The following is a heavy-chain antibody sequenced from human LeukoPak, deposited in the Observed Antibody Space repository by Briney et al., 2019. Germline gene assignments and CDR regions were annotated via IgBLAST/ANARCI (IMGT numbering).Heavy chain of an antibody. J-gene: IGHJ6*03. CDR3: ARVRSGYDTYYYYYYYMDV. V-gene: IGHV4-59*01. Sequence: SETLSLTCTVSGGSISSYYWSWIRQPPGKGLEWIGYIYYSGSTNYNPSLKSRVTISVDTSKNQFSLKLSSVTAADTAVYYCARVRSGYDTYYYYYYYMDVWGKGTTVTISS. D-gene: IGHD5-12*01. CDR2: IYYSGST. CDR1: GGSISSYY.